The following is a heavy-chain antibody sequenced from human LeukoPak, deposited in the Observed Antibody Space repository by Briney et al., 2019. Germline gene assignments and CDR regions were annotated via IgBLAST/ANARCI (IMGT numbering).Heavy chain of an antibody. V-gene: IGHV1-69*04. Sequence: SVKVSCKASGGTFSSYAISWVRQAPGQGLEWMGRIIPILGIANHAQKFQGRVTITADKSTSTAYMELSSLRSEDTAVYYCARDVRSSCDSSGYDYWGQGTLVTVSS. D-gene: IGHD3-22*01. CDR1: GGTFSSYA. CDR2: IIPILGIA. CDR3: ARDVRSSCDSSGYDY. J-gene: IGHJ4*02.